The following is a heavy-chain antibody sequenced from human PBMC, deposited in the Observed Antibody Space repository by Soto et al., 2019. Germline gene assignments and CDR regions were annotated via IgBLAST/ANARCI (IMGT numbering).Heavy chain of an antibody. CDR3: ARNPNDMVWAWGMDV. Sequence: GGSLRLSCAASGFTFSDYYMSWIRQAPGKGLEWVSYISSSSSYTNYADSVRGRFTISRDNAKNSLYLQMNSLRAEDTAVYYCARNPNDMVWAWGMDVWGQGTTVTVSS. CDR2: ISSSSSYT. D-gene: IGHD3-10*01. CDR1: GFTFSDYY. V-gene: IGHV3-11*06. J-gene: IGHJ6*02.